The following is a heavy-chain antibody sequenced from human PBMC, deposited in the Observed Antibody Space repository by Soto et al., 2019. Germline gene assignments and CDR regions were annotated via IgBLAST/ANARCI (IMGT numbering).Heavy chain of an antibody. J-gene: IGHJ5*02. CDR1: GGSISSSSYY. D-gene: IGHD5-12*01. CDR2: IYYSGST. V-gene: IGHV4-39*01. CDR3: ARQSVIVATTNARVFAP. Sequence: SETLSLTCTVSGGSISSSSYYWGWIRQPPGKGLEWIGSIYYSGSTYYNPSLKSRGTISVDTSKNQFSLKLSSVTAADTAVYYCARQSVIVATTNARVFAPWGQGTRVTVSS.